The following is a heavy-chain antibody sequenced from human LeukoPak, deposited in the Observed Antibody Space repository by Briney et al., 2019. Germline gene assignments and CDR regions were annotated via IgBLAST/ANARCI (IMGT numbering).Heavy chain of an antibody. Sequence: GGSLRLSCAASGFTFSNYWMHWFRQAPGKGLVWVSHINSDGSSTTYADSVKGRFTISRDNAKNTLYLQMNSLRAEDTAAYYCVRDRSGSSSVYWGQGTLVTVSS. D-gene: IGHD6-6*01. CDR1: GFTFSNYW. CDR2: INSDGSST. CDR3: VRDRSGSSSVY. J-gene: IGHJ4*02. V-gene: IGHV3-74*01.